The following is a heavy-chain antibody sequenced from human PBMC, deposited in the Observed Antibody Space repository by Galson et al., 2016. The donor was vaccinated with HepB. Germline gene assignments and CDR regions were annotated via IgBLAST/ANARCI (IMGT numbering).Heavy chain of an antibody. CDR1: GFTFSSYA. J-gene: IGHJ4*02. CDR3: AKMGTRVITTYYFDY. CDR2: SSDSGSTT. V-gene: IGHV3-23*01. Sequence: SLRLSCAASGFTFSSYAMTWVRQAPGKGLEWVSLSSDSGSTTYYADSVKDRFTISGDNPKNTLYLQMNSLRAEDTAVYYCAKMGTRVITTYYFDYWGQGTLGNVSP. D-gene: IGHD3-16*01.